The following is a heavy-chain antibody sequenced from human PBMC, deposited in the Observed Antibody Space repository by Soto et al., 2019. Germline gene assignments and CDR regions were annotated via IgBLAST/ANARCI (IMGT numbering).Heavy chain of an antibody. D-gene: IGHD2-2*01. CDR3: ARVVPGAEAWFGP. J-gene: IGHJ5*02. Sequence: ASVKVSCKTSGYTFSNYGITWVRQAPGQPLEWLGWISLYSDGTNYAQKFQGRVSTATDTSTTTAYMELRSLRSDDTAVYYCARVVPGAEAWFGPWGQGTLVTVSS. V-gene: IGHV1-18*01. CDR1: GYTFSNYG. CDR2: ISLYSDGT.